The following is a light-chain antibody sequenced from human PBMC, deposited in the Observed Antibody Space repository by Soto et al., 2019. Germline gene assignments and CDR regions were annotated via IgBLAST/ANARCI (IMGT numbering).Light chain of an antibody. J-gene: IGKJ5*01. CDR3: QQSYSTSIT. V-gene: IGKV1-39*01. CDR1: QSISSY. CDR2: AAS. Sequence: DIQMTQSPSSLSASVGDRVTITCRASQSISSYLNWYQQKQGKAPKLLIYAASSLQSGVPSRFSGSGSGTDFTLTIGSLQPEDFATYYCQQSYSTSITFGQGTRLEIK.